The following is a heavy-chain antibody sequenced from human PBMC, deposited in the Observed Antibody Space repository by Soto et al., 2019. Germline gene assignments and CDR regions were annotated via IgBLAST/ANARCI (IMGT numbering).Heavy chain of an antibody. D-gene: IGHD3-3*01. Sequence: EVPLVESGGGLIQPGGSLRLSCAASGFTVSSNYMSWVRQAPGKGLEWVSVIYSGGSTYYADSVKGRFTISRDNSKNTLYLQMNSLRAEDTAVYYCARDYDFWSGGMDVWGQGTTVTVSS. V-gene: IGHV3-53*01. CDR1: GFTVSSNY. CDR2: IYSGGST. CDR3: ARDYDFWSGGMDV. J-gene: IGHJ6*02.